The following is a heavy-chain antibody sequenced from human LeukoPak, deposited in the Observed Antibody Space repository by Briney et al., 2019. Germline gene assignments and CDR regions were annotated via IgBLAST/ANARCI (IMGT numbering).Heavy chain of an antibody. V-gene: IGHV1-2*06. CDR2: INPNSGGT. CDR3: ARDQVAGTRFDY. Sequence: ASVKVSCKASGYTFTGYYKHWVRQAPGQGLEWMGRINPNSGGTNYPQQFQRRVTMTRDTSISRAYMELSRLRSDDTAVYYCARDQVAGTRFDYWGQGTLVTVSS. J-gene: IGHJ4*02. D-gene: IGHD6-19*01. CDR1: GYTFTGYY.